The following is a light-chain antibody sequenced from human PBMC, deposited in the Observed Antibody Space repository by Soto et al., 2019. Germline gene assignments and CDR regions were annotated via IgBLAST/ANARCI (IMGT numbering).Light chain of an antibody. J-gene: IGLJ2*01. CDR1: SSDVGGYNY. V-gene: IGLV2-14*01. Sequence: QSALTQPASVSGSPGQSITISCTGTSSDVGGYNYVSWYQQYPGKAPKLMIYDVSNRPSGVSNRFSGSKSGNTASLTISGLQAEDEADYYCISYTSSSTPVVFGGGTKLTVL. CDR2: DVS. CDR3: ISYTSSSTPVV.